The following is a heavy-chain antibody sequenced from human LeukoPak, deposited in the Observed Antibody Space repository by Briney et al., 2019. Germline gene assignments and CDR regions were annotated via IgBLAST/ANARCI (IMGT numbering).Heavy chain of an antibody. CDR1: GGSFSSYY. D-gene: IGHD1-26*01. CDR3: ARDSGGYLRYYYYYMDV. J-gene: IGHJ6*03. CDR2: IYYSGST. V-gene: IGHV4-59*01. Sequence: PSETLSLTCTVSGGSFSSYYWSWIRQPPGKGLEWIGYIYYSGSTNYNPSLKSRVTISVDTSKNQYSLKLSSVTAADTAVYYCARDSGGYLRYYYYYMDVWGKGTTVTVSS.